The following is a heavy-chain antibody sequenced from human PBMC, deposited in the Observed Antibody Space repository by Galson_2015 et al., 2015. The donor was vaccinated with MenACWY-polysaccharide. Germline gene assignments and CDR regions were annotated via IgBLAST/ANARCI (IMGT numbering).Heavy chain of an antibody. J-gene: IGHJ3*01. CDR2: IGGSGLTT. D-gene: IGHD5-24*01. CDR1: GFTFGSYA. V-gene: IGHV3-23*01. CDR3: AKVTEMASSRRPFDV. Sequence: SLRLSCAASGFTFGSYAMGWVRQAPGKGLEWVSSIGGSGLTTFYAESVKGRFTISRDNAQNILSLQMNSLRADDTARYFCAKVTEMASSRRPFDVRGQGTMVTVSS.